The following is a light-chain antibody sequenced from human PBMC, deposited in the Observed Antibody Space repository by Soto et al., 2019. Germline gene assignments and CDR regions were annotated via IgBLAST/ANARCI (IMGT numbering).Light chain of an antibody. J-gene: IGKJ4*01. Sequence: EIVLTQSPATVSLSPGERVTLSCRASQYVNIYLAWYQQKPGQAPRLLIYGASTRATGIPARFSGSGSGTVFTLTISSLQSEDFAVYYCQQYNNWPLTFGGGTKVDIK. CDR3: QQYNNWPLT. CDR2: GAS. CDR1: QYVNIY. V-gene: IGKV3-15*01.